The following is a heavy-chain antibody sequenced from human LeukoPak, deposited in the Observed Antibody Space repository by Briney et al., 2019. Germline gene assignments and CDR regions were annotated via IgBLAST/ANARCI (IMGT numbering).Heavy chain of an antibody. CDR2: IYSGGGT. D-gene: IGHD2-15*01. Sequence: GGSLRLSCAASGFSVSSNYMSWVRQAPGKGLEWVSVIYSGGGTYYADSAKGRFTISRDNSKNTLYLQMNSLRAEDTAVYYCARFRGGSWYSDYWGQGTLVTVSS. J-gene: IGHJ4*02. CDR1: GFSVSSNY. CDR3: ARFRGGSWYSDY. V-gene: IGHV3-53*01.